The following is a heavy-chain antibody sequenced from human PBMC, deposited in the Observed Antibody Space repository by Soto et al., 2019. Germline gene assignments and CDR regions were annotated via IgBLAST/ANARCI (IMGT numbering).Heavy chain of an antibody. Sequence: GGSLRLSCSASGFAFRDSTMHWVRQAPGRGLEQLGTSTYTGDTPYYADSVKGRFTISRDNSQSTLYLQMSSLRPEDTGVYFCVKDYSHGRFPDYWGQGTRVTVSS. CDR3: VKDYSHGRFPDY. D-gene: IGHD1-26*01. CDR2: STYTGDTP. V-gene: IGHV3-64D*06. J-gene: IGHJ4*02. CDR1: GFAFRDST.